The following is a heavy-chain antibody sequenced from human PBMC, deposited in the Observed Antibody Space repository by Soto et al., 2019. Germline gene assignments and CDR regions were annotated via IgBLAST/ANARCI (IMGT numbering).Heavy chain of an antibody. J-gene: IGHJ4*02. V-gene: IGHV1-8*01. CDR3: EVPVAGY. CDR2: VSPDHGNA. D-gene: IGHD2-21*01. CDR1: GYTFTNYD. Sequence: ASVKVSCKTSGYTFTNYDINWVRQAPGQGLEWMGWVSPDHGNAGYAPQFQGRITMTSDTSTSTVYMELNNLSSDDTAVYFCEVPVAGYWGKGTMVPVSS.